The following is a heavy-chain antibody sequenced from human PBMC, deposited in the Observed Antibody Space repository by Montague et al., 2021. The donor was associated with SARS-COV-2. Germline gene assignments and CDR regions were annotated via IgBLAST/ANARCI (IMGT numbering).Heavy chain of an antibody. D-gene: IGHD6-19*01. J-gene: IGHJ4*02. V-gene: IGHV4-61*02. CDR3: ARDIAVAGLFDC. Sequence: TLSLTCTVSGGSISSGSYYWSWIRQPAGKGLEWIGRISINGSTNYNPSLKSRVTISVDTSKNQFSLKLSSVTAADTAVYYCARDIAVAGLFDCWGQGTLVTVSS. CDR2: ISINGST. CDR1: GGSISSGSYY.